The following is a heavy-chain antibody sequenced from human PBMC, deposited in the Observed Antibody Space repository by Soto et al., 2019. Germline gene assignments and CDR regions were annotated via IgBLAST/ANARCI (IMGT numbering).Heavy chain of an antibody. CDR2: IIPIFGTA. Sequence: SVKVSCKASGGTFSSYAIRWVRQAPGQGLEWMGGIIPIFGTANYAQKFQGRVTITADKSTSTAYMELSSLRSEDTAVYYCARRTPRDGSYYYYYYGMDVWGQGTTVTVSS. CDR1: GGTFSSYA. V-gene: IGHV1-69*06. D-gene: IGHD1-26*01. J-gene: IGHJ6*02. CDR3: ARRTPRDGSYYYYYYGMDV.